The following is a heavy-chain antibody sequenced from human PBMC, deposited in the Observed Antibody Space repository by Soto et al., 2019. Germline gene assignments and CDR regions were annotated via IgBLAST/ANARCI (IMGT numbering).Heavy chain of an antibody. CDR1: GYSVRSSNW. CDR2: IYYSGTT. Sequence: QVQLQESGPGLAKPWDTLCLTCAISGYSVRSSNWWGWIRQPRGNGLEWIGYIYYSGTTYYNPSLKSRVTMSLDTSKNQCSLKLTSVTDVDTAVYYCARREIQGPIDYWGQGTLVTVSS. V-gene: IGHV4-28*01. CDR3: ARREIQGPIDY. D-gene: IGHD1-26*01. J-gene: IGHJ4*02.